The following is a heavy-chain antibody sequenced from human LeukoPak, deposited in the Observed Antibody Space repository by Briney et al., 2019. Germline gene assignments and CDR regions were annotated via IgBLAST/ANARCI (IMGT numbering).Heavy chain of an antibody. CDR2: ISSSSSYI. V-gene: IGHV3-21*04. D-gene: IGHD2-2*01. Sequence: GGSLRLSCAASGFTFSSYSMNCVRQAPGKGLEWVSSISSSSSYIYYADSVKGRFTISRDNSKNTLYLQMNSLRAEDTAVYYCAKFPYQLPIRDAFDIWGQGTMVTVSS. CDR1: GFTFSSYS. J-gene: IGHJ3*02. CDR3: AKFPYQLPIRDAFDI.